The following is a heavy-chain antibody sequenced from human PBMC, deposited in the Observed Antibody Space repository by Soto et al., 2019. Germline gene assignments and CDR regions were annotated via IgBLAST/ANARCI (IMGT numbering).Heavy chain of an antibody. CDR3: AKDPESITYYYYGMDV. V-gene: IGHV3-30*18. CDR1: GFTFSSYG. CDR2: IPYDGSNK. Sequence: PGGSLRLSCAASGFTFSSYGMHWVRQAPGKGLEWVAVIPYDGSNKYYADSVKGRFTISRDNSKNTLYLQMNSLRAEDTAVYYCAKDPESITYYYYGMDVWGQGT. J-gene: IGHJ6*02.